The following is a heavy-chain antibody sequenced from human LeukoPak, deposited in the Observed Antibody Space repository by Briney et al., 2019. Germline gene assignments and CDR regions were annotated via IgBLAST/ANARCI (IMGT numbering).Heavy chain of an antibody. V-gene: IGHV1-2*06. CDR3: ARVGAAAGFDP. J-gene: IGHJ5*02. CDR2: INPNTGVK. CDR1: GYTFTANY. Sequence: GASVKVSCKASGYTFTANYIHWVRQAPGQGLEWMGRINPNTGVKNYAEKFQGRVTMTRDTSINTAYMELSRLTSDDTAVYHCARVGAAAGFDPWGQGTLVTVS. D-gene: IGHD6-13*01.